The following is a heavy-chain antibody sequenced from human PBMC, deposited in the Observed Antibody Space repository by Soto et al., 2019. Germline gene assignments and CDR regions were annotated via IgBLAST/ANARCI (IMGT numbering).Heavy chain of an antibody. CDR2: IYYRGNT. D-gene: IGHD3-16*01. CDR1: GGSISNNNYH. Sequence: ETLSLTCSVSGGSISNNNYHWGWIRQPPGKGLEWMGSIYYRGNTYYNPSLRSRITISVDTSRNQFTLALSSVTAADTAVYFCARLRGGCPADFWGQGTLVTVSS. V-gene: IGHV4-39*01. J-gene: IGHJ4*02. CDR3: ARLRGGCPADF.